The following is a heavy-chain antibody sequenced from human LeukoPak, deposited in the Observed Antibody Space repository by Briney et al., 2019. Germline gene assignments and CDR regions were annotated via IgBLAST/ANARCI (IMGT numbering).Heavy chain of an antibody. CDR3: ARAPREWLLGYYFDY. Sequence: GGSLRLSCAASGFTFDHYTMHWVHQAPGKGLEWVSLIIWDGGSTYYADSVKGRFTISRDNAKNSLYLQMNSLRAEDTAVYYCARAPREWLLGYYFDYWGQGTLVTVSS. V-gene: IGHV3-43*01. CDR2: IIWDGGST. D-gene: IGHD3-3*01. J-gene: IGHJ4*02. CDR1: GFTFDHYT.